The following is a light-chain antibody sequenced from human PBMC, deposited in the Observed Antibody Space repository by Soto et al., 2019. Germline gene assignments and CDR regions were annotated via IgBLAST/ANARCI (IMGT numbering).Light chain of an antibody. J-gene: IGKJ1*01. CDR3: QQYNSLWT. V-gene: IGKV1-5*03. CDR1: QSISSW. CDR2: KAS. Sequence: DIQITQSPSILSASLGERVTITCRASQSISSWLAWYQQKPGKAPKLLIYKASSLESGVPSRFSGSGSGTEFTLTISSLQPDDFATYYCQQYNSLWTFGQGTKVEIK.